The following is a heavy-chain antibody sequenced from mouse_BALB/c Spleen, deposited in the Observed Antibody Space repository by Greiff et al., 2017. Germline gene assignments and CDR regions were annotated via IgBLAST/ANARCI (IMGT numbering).Heavy chain of an antibody. J-gene: IGHJ4*01. V-gene: IGHV5-12-2*01. CDR2: ISNGGGST. CDR3: ARHSSGYVYYAMDY. CDR1: GFTFSSYT. Sequence: DVKLVESGGGLVQPGGSLKLSCAASGFTFSSYTMSWVRQTPEKRLEWVAYISNGGGSTYYPDTVKGRFTISRDNAKNTLYLQMSSLKSEDTAMYYCARHSSGYVYYAMDYWGQGTSVTVSS. D-gene: IGHD3-1*01.